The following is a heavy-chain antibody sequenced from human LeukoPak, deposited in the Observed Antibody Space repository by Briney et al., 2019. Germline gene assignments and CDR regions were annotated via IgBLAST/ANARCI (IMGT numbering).Heavy chain of an antibody. D-gene: IGHD5-12*01. V-gene: IGHV4-34*01. J-gene: IGHJ5*02. CDR2: INHSGST. CDR3: ARRSFSGYGRRSNWFDP. Sequence: NSSETLSLTCAVYGGSFSGYYWSWIRQPPGKGLEWIGEINHSGSTNYNPSLKSRVTISVDTSKNQFSLKLSSVTAADTAVYYCARRSFSGYGRRSNWFDPWGQGTLVTVSS. CDR1: GGSFSGYY.